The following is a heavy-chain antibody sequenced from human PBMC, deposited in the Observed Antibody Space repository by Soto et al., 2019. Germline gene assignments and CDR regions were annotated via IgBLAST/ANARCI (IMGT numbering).Heavy chain of an antibody. CDR1: GGSFIGYD. CDR2: INHSGST. D-gene: IGHD5-12*01. J-gene: IGHJ4*02. V-gene: IGHV4-34*01. CDR3: ARGRRYSGYDTRYFDY. Sequence: SETLSLTYAVDGGSFIGYDWSWIRQPPGKGLEWIGEINHSGSTNYNPSLKSRVTISVDTSKNQFSLKLSSVTAADTAVYYCARGRRYSGYDTRYFDYWGQGTLVTVSS.